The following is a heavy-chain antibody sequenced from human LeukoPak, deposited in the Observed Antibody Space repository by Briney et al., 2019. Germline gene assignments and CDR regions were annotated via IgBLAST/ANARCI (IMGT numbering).Heavy chain of an antibody. CDR3: ARDPYSSSWYPTSWFDY. V-gene: IGHV4-61*02. Sequence: SQTLSLTCTVSGGSISSGSYYWSWIRQPAEKGLEWIGRIYTSGSTNYNPSLKSRVTMSVDTSKNQFPLKLSSVTAADTAVYYCARDPYSSSWYPTSWFDYWGQGTLVTVSS. CDR2: IYTSGST. D-gene: IGHD6-13*01. J-gene: IGHJ4*02. CDR1: GGSISSGSYY.